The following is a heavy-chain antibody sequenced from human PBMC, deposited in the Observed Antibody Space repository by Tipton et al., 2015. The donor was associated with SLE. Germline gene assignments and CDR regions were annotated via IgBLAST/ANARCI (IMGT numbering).Heavy chain of an antibody. CDR3: ARVGVGATTGYYYYYMDV. Sequence: TLSLTCTVSGGSISSSSYYWSWIRQPPGKGLEWIGYIYTSGSTNSNPSLKSRVTISVDTSKNQFSLKLGSVTAADTAVYYCARVGVGATTGYYYYYMDVWGKGTAVTVSS. V-gene: IGHV4-61*09. J-gene: IGHJ6*03. D-gene: IGHD1-26*01. CDR1: GGSISSSSYY. CDR2: IYTSGST.